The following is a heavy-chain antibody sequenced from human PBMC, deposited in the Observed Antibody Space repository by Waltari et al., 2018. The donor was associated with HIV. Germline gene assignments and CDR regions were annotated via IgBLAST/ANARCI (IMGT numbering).Heavy chain of an antibody. V-gene: IGHV1-24*01. CDR1: GYTLTELS. J-gene: IGHJ6*02. CDR3: ATGGGTTSIQLYDLDV. D-gene: IGHD1-26*01. CDR2: FDPEDDET. Sequence: QVQLIQSGAEVKKPGASVKVSCKVFGYTLTELSMHWVRQAPGKGLEWMGGFDPEDDETIYAQKVQGRVTMTEDTSTDSAYMELSSLTSEDTAVYYCATGGGTTSIQLYDLDVWGQGTTVTVSS.